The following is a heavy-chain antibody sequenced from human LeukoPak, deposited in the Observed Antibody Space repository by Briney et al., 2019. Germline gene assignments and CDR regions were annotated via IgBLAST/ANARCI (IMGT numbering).Heavy chain of an antibody. V-gene: IGHV1-8*01. CDR1: GYTFTSYD. D-gene: IGHD6-19*01. Sequence: ASVKVSCKASGYTFTSYDINWVRQATGQGREWMGWMNPNSGNTGYAQKFQGRVTMTRNTSISTAYMELSSLRSEDTAVYYCAKAVAGLDSYYYYYMDVWGKGTRVTVSS. CDR3: AKAVAGLDSYYYYYMDV. CDR2: MNPNSGNT. J-gene: IGHJ6*03.